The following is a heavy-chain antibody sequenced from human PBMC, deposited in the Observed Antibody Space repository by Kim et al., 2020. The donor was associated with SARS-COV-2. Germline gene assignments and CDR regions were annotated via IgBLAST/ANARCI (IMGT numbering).Heavy chain of an antibody. J-gene: IGHJ4*02. CDR3: VKEWDF. CDR2: INRDQSIK. CDR1: GFNFGDNW. V-gene: IGHV3-7*04. Sequence: GGSLRLSCAASGFNFGDNWMAWVRQAPGKGLEWVANINRDQSIKHYMGSVKGRFTISRDNAMRSAFLQMDSLRVEDTAVYYCVKEWDFWGRGILVTVSP.